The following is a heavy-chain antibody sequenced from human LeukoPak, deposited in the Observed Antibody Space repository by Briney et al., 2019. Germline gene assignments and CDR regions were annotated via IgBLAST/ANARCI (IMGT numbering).Heavy chain of an antibody. CDR1: GFTFSSYD. V-gene: IGHV3-13*01. CDR2: IGTAGDT. D-gene: IGHD6-19*01. CDR3: ARRGAVAGTRLYFGMDV. J-gene: IGHJ6*02. Sequence: PGGSLRLSCAASGFTFSSYDMHWVRQATGKGLEWVSAIGTAGDTYYPGSVKGRFTISRENAKNSLYLQMNSLRAGDTAVYYCARRGAVAGTRLYFGMDVWGQGTTVTVSS.